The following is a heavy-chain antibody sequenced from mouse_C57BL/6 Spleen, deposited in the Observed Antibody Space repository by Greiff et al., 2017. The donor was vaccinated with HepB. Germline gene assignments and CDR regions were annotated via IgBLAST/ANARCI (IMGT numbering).Heavy chain of an antibody. CDR3: ARDDDSKMYFDV. CDR2: ISDGGSYT. J-gene: IGHJ1*03. Sequence: EVKLVESGGGLVKPGGSLKLSCAASGFTFSSYAMSWVRQTPEKRLEWVATISDGGSYTYYPDNVKGRFTISRDNAKNNLYLQMSHLKSEDTAMYYCARDDDSKMYFDVWGTGTTVTVSS. V-gene: IGHV5-4*01. CDR1: GFTFSSYA. D-gene: IGHD2-5*01.